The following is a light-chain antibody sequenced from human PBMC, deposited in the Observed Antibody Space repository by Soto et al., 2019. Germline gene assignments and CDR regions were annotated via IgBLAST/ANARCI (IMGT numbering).Light chain of an antibody. CDR1: SSDVGGDNS. J-gene: IGLJ2*01. CDR3: SSYTNSRTLV. V-gene: IGLV2-8*01. CDR2: DVT. Sequence: QSALTQPPSAPGSPGQSVTISCAGSSSDVGGDNSVSWYQQHPGKAPKLIIYDVTQRRSGVPDRFSGSKSDNTASLTISGLRAEDEADYYCSSYTNSRTLVFGGGTKLTVL.